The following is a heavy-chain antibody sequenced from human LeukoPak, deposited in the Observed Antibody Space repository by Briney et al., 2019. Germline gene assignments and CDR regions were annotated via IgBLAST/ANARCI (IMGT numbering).Heavy chain of an antibody. CDR2: ISSSGDYI. CDR3: ARELVETGGYYGGYSYYCGMDV. D-gene: IGHD3-22*01. CDR1: GFTFSSYN. J-gene: IGHJ6*02. Sequence: GGSLRLSCAASGFTFSSYNMIWVRQAPGRGLEWVSSISSSGDYIYYADSVKGRFTISRDTAKNSLYLQMNSLRTEDTAVYYCARELVETGGYYGGYSYYCGMDVWGQGTTVTVSS. V-gene: IGHV3-21*01.